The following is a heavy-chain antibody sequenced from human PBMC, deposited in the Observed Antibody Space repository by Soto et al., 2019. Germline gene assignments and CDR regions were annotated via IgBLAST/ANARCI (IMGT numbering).Heavy chain of an antibody. Sequence: PGGSLRLSCAASGFTFSSYAMSWVRQAPGKGLEWVSAISGSGGSTYYADSVKGRFTISRDNSMNTLYLQMNSLRAEDTAVYYCAKDPRTRYDILTGPLYWGQGTLVTVSS. V-gene: IGHV3-23*01. CDR3: AKDPRTRYDILTGPLY. CDR1: GFTFSSYA. CDR2: ISGSGGST. J-gene: IGHJ4*02. D-gene: IGHD3-9*01.